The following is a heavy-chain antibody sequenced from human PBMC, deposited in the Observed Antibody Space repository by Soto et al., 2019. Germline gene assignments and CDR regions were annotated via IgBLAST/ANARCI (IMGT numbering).Heavy chain of an antibody. D-gene: IGHD3-9*01. V-gene: IGHV3-23*01. Sequence: GGSLRLSCASSGFTFSSYAMSWVRQAPGKGLEWVSAISGSGGSTYYADSVKGRFTISRDNSKNTLYLQMNSLRAEDTAVYYCAKGKLRYFDWLSGMDVWGQGTTVTVSS. CDR2: ISGSGGST. CDR3: AKGKLRYFDWLSGMDV. CDR1: GFTFSSYA. J-gene: IGHJ6*02.